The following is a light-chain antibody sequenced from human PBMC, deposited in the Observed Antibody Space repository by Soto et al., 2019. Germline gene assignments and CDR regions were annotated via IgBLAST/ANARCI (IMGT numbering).Light chain of an antibody. CDR2: KAS. V-gene: IGKV1-5*03. Sequence: DIQMTQSPSNLSASVGDGVTITCRASQSISSWLAWYQQKPGKAPKLLIYKASSLESGVPSRFSGSGSGTEFTLTISSLQPDDFATYYCHSFRTFGQGTKVEIK. CDR1: QSISSW. J-gene: IGKJ1*01. CDR3: HSFRT.